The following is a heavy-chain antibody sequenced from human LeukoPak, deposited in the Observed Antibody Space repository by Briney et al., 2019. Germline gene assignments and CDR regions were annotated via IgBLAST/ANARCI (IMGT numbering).Heavy chain of an antibody. CDR3: ARVTPDYDSSGYLWYLDY. D-gene: IGHD3-22*01. V-gene: IGHV1-69*13. Sequence: SVKVSCKAPGGTFSSYAISWVRQAPGQGLEWMGGIIPIFGTANYAQKFQGRVTITADESTSTAYMELSSLRSEDTAVYYCARVTPDYDSSGYLWYLDYWGQGTLVTVSS. CDR2: IIPIFGTA. CDR1: GGTFSSYA. J-gene: IGHJ4*02.